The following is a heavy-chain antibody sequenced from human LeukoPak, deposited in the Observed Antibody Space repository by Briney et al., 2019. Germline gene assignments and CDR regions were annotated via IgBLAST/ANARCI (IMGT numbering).Heavy chain of an antibody. CDR3: ARDSSSWYSY. Sequence: GGSLRLSCAASGFTFSNFWMSWVRQAPGKGLERVANIKQDASEKYYVASVKGRFSISRDNAKNSLYLQMNSLRADYTAVYYCARDSSSWYSYWGRGTLVTVSS. J-gene: IGHJ4*02. D-gene: IGHD6-13*01. CDR2: IKQDASEK. V-gene: IGHV3-7*01. CDR1: GFTFSNFW.